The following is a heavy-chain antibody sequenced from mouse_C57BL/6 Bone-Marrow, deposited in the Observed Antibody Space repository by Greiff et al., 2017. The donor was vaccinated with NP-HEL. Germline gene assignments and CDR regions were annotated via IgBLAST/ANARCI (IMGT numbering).Heavy chain of an antibody. CDR3: ARLSSYGN. D-gene: IGHD1-1*01. Sequence: EVKLQQSGGDLVKPGGSLKLSCAASGFTFSSYGMSWVRQTPDQRLEWVATISSGGSYTYYPDSVKGRFTISRDNAKNTPYLQLRSLTSEDAAMDYCARLSSYGNGGQGTTLTVSA. CDR2: ISSGGSYT. J-gene: IGHJ2*01. CDR1: GFTFSSYG. V-gene: IGHV5-6*01.